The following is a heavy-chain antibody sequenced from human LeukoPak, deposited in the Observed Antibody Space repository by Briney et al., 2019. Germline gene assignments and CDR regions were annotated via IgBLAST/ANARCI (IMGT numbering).Heavy chain of an antibody. Sequence: GGSLRLSCVASGFTFSRYWMTWFRQAPGKGLEWVANMKQDRSQKNYVDSVKGRFTISRDNAKKSLYLQMNSLRGEDTAVYYCARGGTYDIWGQGTRVTVSS. V-gene: IGHV3-7*01. CDR3: ARGGTYDI. CDR2: MKQDRSQK. J-gene: IGHJ3*02. CDR1: GFTFSRYW.